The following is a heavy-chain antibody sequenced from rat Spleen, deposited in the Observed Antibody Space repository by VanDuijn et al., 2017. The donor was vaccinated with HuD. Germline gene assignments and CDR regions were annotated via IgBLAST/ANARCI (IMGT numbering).Heavy chain of an antibody. D-gene: IGHD4-4*01. J-gene: IGHJ2*01. Sequence: EVQLVESGGGLVQPGRSLKLSCAASGFTYSNYVMAWVRQAPTKGLEWVASICADGVNTYYPDSVKGRFTISRANSENTVYLQMNSLRSEDTATYYCARHGWGYGVMDAWGQGVMVTVSS. V-gene: IGHV5S13*01. CDR1: GFTYSNYV. CDR3: ARHGWGYGVMDA. CDR2: ICADGVNT.